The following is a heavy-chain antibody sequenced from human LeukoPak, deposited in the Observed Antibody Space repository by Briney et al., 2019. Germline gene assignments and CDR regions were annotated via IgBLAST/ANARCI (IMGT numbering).Heavy chain of an antibody. CDR3: ARDGVWGSYRPGAFDI. V-gene: IGHV1-69*13. D-gene: IGHD3-16*02. J-gene: IGHJ3*02. Sequence: GASVKVSCKASGGTFSSYAISWVRQAPGQGLEWMGGIIPIFGTANYAQKFQGRVTITADESTSTAYMELSSLRSEDTAVYYCARDGVWGSYRPGAFDIWGQGTMVTVSS. CDR1: GGTFSSYA. CDR2: IIPIFGTA.